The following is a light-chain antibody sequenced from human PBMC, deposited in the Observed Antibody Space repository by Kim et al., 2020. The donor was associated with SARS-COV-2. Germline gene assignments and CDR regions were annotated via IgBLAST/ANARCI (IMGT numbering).Light chain of an antibody. CDR2: GAS. J-gene: IGKJ2*01. V-gene: IGKV3-15*01. CDR3: QQYNNWPYT. Sequence: SVSPGERATLSSRASQSVSRNLALYQQKPGRSPTLLIYGASTTATGIPSRFSGSGSGTEFTLTISSLQSEDFAVYSCQQYNNWPYTFGQGTKLEI. CDR1: QSVSRN.